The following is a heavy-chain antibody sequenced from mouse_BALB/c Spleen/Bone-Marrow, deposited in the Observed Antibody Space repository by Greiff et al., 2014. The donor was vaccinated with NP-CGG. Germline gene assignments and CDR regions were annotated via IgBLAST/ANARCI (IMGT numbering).Heavy chain of an antibody. Sequence: VKVVESGPGLVAPSQSLSITCTVSGFSLTSYGVHWVRQLPGKGLEWLGVIWAGGSTNYNSAPLSRLAISKDTSKSEVFLKMNSLQTDDTAMYYCARPTPRYFAMDYWGQGTSVTVSS. CDR1: GFSLTSYG. CDR3: ARPTPRYFAMDY. J-gene: IGHJ4*01. CDR2: IWAGGST. V-gene: IGHV2-9*02. D-gene: IGHD6-1*01.